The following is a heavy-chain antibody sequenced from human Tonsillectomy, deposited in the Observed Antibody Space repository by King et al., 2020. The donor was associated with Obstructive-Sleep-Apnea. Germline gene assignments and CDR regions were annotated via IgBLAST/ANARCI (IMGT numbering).Heavy chain of an antibody. CDR2: IFSNDEK. V-gene: IGHV2-26*01. D-gene: IGHD5-18*01. CDR3: ARIASDTAMGPQGFRDYYYGMDV. Sequence: TLKESGPVLVKPTETLTLTCTVSGFSLSNTKMGVSWIRQPPGKALEWLAQIFSNDEKSYSTSLKRRLTISKDTSKSQVVLTMTNMDPVDTATYYCARIASDTAMGPQGFRDYYYGMDVWGQGTTVSVSS. J-gene: IGHJ6*02. CDR1: GFSLSNTKMG.